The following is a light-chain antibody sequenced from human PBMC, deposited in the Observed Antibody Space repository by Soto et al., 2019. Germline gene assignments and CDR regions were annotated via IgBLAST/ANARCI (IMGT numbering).Light chain of an antibody. V-gene: IGKV3-15*01. Sequence: EVVMTQSPATLSVSPGERATLSCRASETVATNLAWYQQKPGQAPRLLIYDASTRATGIPARFSGSGSGTDFTLTISRLEPEDFAVYYCQQYGSSSWTFGQGTKADI. J-gene: IGKJ1*01. CDR1: ETVATN. CDR3: QQYGSSSWT. CDR2: DAS.